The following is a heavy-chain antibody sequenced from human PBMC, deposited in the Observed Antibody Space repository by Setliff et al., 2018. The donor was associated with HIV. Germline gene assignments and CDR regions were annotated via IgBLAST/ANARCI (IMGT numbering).Heavy chain of an antibody. CDR1: GNTFTKYY. CDR2: INPNNGGT. D-gene: IGHD3-22*01. V-gene: IGHV1-2*02. Sequence: ASVKVSCKASGNTFTKYYMHWVRQAPGQGLEWMGWINPNNGGTNYAQKFQGRVTMTRDTSISTAYMELSRLRSDDTAVYYCARGMDYYDTSGYYQYYFDYWGQGTLVTVSS. J-gene: IGHJ4*02. CDR3: ARGMDYYDTSGYYQYYFDY.